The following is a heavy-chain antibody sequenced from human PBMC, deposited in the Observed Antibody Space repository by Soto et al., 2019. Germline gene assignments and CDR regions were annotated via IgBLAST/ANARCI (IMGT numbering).Heavy chain of an antibody. J-gene: IGHJ4*02. V-gene: IGHV3-30*18. Sequence: XGSLSLSFAASDFTFSSYCTHGVRQAPGKGLEWVAVISYDVSNKDYADSVKGRFTISRDNSKNTLYLQMNSLRAEDTAVYYCEKLLVRGVTPFDYWGQGTLVTVSS. CDR3: EKLLVRGVTPFDY. CDR1: DFTFSSYC. CDR2: ISYDVSNK. D-gene: IGHD3-10*01.